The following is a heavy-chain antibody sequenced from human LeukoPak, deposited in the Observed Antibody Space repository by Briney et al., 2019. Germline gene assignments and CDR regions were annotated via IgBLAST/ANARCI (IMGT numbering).Heavy chain of an antibody. J-gene: IGHJ6*02. V-gene: IGHV3-7*04. Sequence: GGSLRLSCAASGFTFSSYWMSWVRQAPGKGLEWVANIKQDGSEKYYVDSVKGRFTISRDNAKNSLYLQMNSLRAEDTAVYYCAKEKPSSGEDYYGMDVWGQGTTVTVSS. CDR1: GFTFSSYW. CDR2: IKQDGSEK. CDR3: AKEKPSSGEDYYGMDV. D-gene: IGHD6-6*01.